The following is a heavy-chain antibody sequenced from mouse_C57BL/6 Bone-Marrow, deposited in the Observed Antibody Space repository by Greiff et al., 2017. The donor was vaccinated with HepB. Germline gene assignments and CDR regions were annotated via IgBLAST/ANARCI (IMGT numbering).Heavy chain of an antibody. CDR1: GFTFSDYG. D-gene: IGHD1-1*01. CDR2: ISSGSSTI. Sequence: DVKLQESGGGLVKPGGSLKLSCAASGFTFSDYGMHWVRQAPEKGLEWVAYISSGSSTIYYADTVKGRFTISRDNAKNTLFLQMTSLRSEDTAMYYCARGYYGSRGAMDYWGQGTSVTVSS. J-gene: IGHJ4*01. CDR3: ARGYYGSRGAMDY. V-gene: IGHV5-17*01.